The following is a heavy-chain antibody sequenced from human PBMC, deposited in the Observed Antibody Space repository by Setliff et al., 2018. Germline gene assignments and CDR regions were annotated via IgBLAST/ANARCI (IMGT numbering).Heavy chain of an antibody. CDR2: ITHSGIS. CDR1: GGPFNGYY. V-gene: IGHV4-34*10. CDR3: ARAPRYFHRTGSYFDG. D-gene: IGHD2-8*02. J-gene: IGHJ4*02. Sequence: SETLSLTCGVYGGPFNGYYWGWVRQSPGKGLEWIGEITHSGISNYNPSLESRVTMSIDKYKNEFSLKMSSVTAADTAVYYRARAPRYFHRTGSYFDGWGQGTLVTVSS.